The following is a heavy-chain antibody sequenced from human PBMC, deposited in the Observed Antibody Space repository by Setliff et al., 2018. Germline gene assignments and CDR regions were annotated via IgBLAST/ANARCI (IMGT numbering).Heavy chain of an antibody. D-gene: IGHD2-8*01. Sequence: SETLSLTCSVSGGSISRSSYYWTWIRQPPGKGLEWIGSVSFFGSAYYNPSLQSRGAISLDTSRNQFSLELSSVTAADTAVYYCARDPGVHSGTWCLDSWGQGTQVTVSS. CDR1: GGSISRSSYY. J-gene: IGHJ4*02. V-gene: IGHV4-39*07. CDR2: VSFFGSA. CDR3: ARDPGVHSGTWCLDS.